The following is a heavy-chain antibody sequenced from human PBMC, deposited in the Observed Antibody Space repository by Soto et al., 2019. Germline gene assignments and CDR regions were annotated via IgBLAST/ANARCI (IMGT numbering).Heavy chain of an antibody. Sequence: QVLLVQSGAEVKKPGSSVKVSCKLSGATFSSYAMSWVRQAPGQGLEWIGGIIPFFGTPNSAQKFQGRVTSTADASTATSYMELISLRSDCTAVYYCPRIRVAYYSHLVYWGQVALGTVSS. J-gene: IGHJ4*02. CDR3: PRIRVAYYSHLVY. CDR2: IIPFFGTP. D-gene: IGHD3-22*01. CDR1: GATFSSYA. V-gene: IGHV1-69*01.